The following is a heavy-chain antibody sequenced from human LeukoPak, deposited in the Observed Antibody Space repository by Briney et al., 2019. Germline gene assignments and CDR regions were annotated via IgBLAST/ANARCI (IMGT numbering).Heavy chain of an antibody. D-gene: IGHD6-6*01. CDR2: IHFSGST. V-gene: IGHV4-39*01. Sequence: PSETLSLTCTVSGGSITSSPYFWGWIRQPPGKGLEWIGNIHFSGSTYSNPSLKTRVSISVDTSKSQFSLRVSSVTAADSAVYYCAKGGNSEYSSSSYWGQGTLVTVSS. J-gene: IGHJ4*02. CDR1: GGSITSSPYF. CDR3: AKGGNSEYSSSSY.